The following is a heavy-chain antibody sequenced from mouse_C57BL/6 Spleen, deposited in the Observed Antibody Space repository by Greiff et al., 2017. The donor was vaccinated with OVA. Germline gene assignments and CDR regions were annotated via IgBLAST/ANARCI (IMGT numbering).Heavy chain of an antibody. J-gene: IGHJ3*01. V-gene: IGHV5-17*01. Sequence: DVMLVESGGGLVKPGGSLKLSCAASGFTFSDYGMHWVRQAPEKGLEWVAYISSGSSTIYYADTVKGRFTISRDNAKNTLFLQMTSLRSEDTAMYYCARAEYGYDEAWFAYWGQGTLVTVSA. CDR1: GFTFSDYG. CDR3: ARAEYGYDEAWFAY. CDR2: ISSGSSTI. D-gene: IGHD2-2*01.